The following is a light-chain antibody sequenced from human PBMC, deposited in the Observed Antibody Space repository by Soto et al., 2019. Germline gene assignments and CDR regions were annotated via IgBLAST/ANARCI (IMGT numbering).Light chain of an antibody. CDR2: GAS. Sequence: EIVMTQSPATLSVSPGERDTLSCRANQSVSSNLAWYQQKPGQAPRLLIYGASTRATGIPARFSGSGSGTEFTLTISSLQSEDFAVYYCQQYNNWPLTFGGGTKVEIK. V-gene: IGKV3-15*01. J-gene: IGKJ4*01. CDR3: QQYNNWPLT. CDR1: QSVSSN.